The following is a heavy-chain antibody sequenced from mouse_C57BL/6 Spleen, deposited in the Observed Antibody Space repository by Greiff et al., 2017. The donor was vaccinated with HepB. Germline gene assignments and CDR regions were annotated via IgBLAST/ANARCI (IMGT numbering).Heavy chain of an antibody. CDR1: GYTFTSYW. V-gene: IGHV1-59*01. Sequence: VQLQQPGAELVRPGTSVKLSCKASGYTFTSYWMHWVKQRPGQGLEWIGVIDPSDSYTNYNPKFKGKATLTVDTSSSTAYMQLSSLTSEDSAVYYCAREGDLWFAYWGQGTLVTVSA. D-gene: IGHD3-3*01. CDR2: IDPSDSYT. CDR3: AREGDLWFAY. J-gene: IGHJ3*01.